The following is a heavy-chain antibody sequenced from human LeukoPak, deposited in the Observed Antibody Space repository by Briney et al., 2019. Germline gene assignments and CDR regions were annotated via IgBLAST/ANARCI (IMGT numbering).Heavy chain of an antibody. CDR2: MSGSGGST. CDR3: AKLGEGYSSGWSKNYFDY. Sequence: VRQTPXKGLEWVSAMSGSGGSTYYADSVKGRFTISRDNSKNTLYLQMNSLRAEDTAVYYCAKLGEGYSSGWSKNYFDYWGQGTLVTVSS. V-gene: IGHV3-23*01. J-gene: IGHJ4*02. D-gene: IGHD6-19*01.